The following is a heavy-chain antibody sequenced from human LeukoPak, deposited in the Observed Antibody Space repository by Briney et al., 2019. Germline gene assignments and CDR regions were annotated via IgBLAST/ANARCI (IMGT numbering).Heavy chain of an antibody. D-gene: IGHD3-10*01. CDR2: VNQGGTEK. Sequence: GGSLRLSCAASGFTFSSHWLSWVRQAPGKGLEWVANVNQGGTEKNYVDSVKGRFTISRDNVENTLYLQMNSLRAEDTAMYYCVRDGGRLNFGNGASFDYWGQGTLVTVSS. V-gene: IGHV3-7*01. CDR3: VRDGGRLNFGNGASFDY. J-gene: IGHJ4*02. CDR1: GFTFSSHW.